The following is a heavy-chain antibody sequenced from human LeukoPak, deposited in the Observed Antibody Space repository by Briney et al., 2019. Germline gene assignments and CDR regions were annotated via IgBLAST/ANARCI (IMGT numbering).Heavy chain of an antibody. CDR2: IIPIFGTA. V-gene: IGHV1-69*13. CDR3: ARAPLGSWSGYYYYYYMDV. J-gene: IGHJ6*03. CDR1: GYTFTSYY. D-gene: IGHD3-3*01. Sequence: GASVKVSCKASGYTFTSYYMHWVRQAPGQGLEWMGGIIPIFGTANYAQKFQGRVTITADESTSTAYMELSSLRSEDTAVYYCARAPLGSWSGYYYYYYMDVWGKGTTVTVSS.